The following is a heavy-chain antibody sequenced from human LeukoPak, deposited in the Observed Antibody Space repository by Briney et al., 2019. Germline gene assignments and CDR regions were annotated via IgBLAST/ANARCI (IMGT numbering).Heavy chain of an antibody. V-gene: IGHV4-59*11. J-gene: IGHJ2*01. CDR1: GGSISSHY. CDR3: ARVPLGAGYSSGWYVYWYFDL. D-gene: IGHD6-19*01. Sequence: SETLSLTCTVSGGSISSHYWSWIRQPPGKGLEWIGYIYYSGSTNYNPSLKSRVTISVDTSKNQFSLKLSSVTAADTAVYYCARVPLGAGYSSGWYVYWYFDLWGRGTLVTVSS. CDR2: IYYSGST.